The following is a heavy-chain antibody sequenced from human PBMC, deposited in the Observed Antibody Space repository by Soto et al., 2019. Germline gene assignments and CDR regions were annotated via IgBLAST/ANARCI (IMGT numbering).Heavy chain of an antibody. CDR2: ISYDGNNK. CDR3: ARDPHNSDWYECVSMTLSIDFDY. J-gene: IGHJ4*02. CDR1: RFPFSTYN. D-gene: IGHD6-19*01. Sequence: QVQLVESGGGVVQPGRSLRLSCAASRFPFSTYNMHWVRQAPGTGLEWVAGISYDGNNKYYADSVKGRFTISRDNSKNTMDLQMNSLKTEDTAVYYCARDPHNSDWYECVSMTLSIDFDYWGQGTLVTVSA. V-gene: IGHV3-30-3*01.